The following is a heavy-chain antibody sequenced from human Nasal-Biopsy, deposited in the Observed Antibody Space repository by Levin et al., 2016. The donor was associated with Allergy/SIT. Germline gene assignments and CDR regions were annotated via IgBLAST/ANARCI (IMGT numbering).Heavy chain of an antibody. CDR2: IRTTGDT. V-gene: IGHV3-13*04. J-gene: IGHJ6*02. Sequence: GGSLRLSCAASGFALSGYDIFWVRQATGKGLEWVSTIRTTGDTYYTDSAKGRFTISRENARNSLYLQMNNLRAGDTAVYYCARNGGGMDVWGQGTTVTVSS. CDR3: ARNGGGMDV. CDR1: GFALSGYD. D-gene: IGHD3-16*01.